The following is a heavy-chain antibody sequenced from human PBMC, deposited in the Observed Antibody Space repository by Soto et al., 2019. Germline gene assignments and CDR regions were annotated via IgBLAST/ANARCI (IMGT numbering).Heavy chain of an antibody. CDR2: INHVVGT. J-gene: IGHJ5*02. D-gene: IGHD3-16*01. CDR3: VRIRYQLPSSVLWLDP. Sequence: SETLSLTCAVYGGFLSESYWTWIRQPPGKGLEWIGEINHVVGTNYNPSLKSRVTMSVDTSQNQFSLRLISVTAADTAMYFCVRIRYQLPSSVLWLDPWGQGTAGTVS. CDR1: GGFLSESY. V-gene: IGHV4-34*01.